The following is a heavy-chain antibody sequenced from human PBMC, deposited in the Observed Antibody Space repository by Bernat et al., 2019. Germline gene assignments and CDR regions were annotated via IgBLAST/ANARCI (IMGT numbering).Heavy chain of an antibody. CDR2: IRTRTDAGTT. D-gene: IGHD2-21*01. V-gene: IGHV3-15*01. CDR1: GFSFTSTW. J-gene: IGHJ4*02. CDR3: ATGFGDH. Sequence: EVQLVESGGGSVKPGGSLRLSCAASGFSFTSTWMSWVRQAPGKGLEWVGRIRTRTDAGTTDYTAPVKGRFTISRDDSKNALYLQMNSLKIEDTAVYYCATGFGDHWGLGTLVTVSS.